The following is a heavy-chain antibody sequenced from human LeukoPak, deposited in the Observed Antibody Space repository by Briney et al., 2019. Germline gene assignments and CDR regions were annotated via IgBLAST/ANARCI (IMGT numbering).Heavy chain of an antibody. CDR2: INAGNGNK. CDR3: ARDLSSYGDYVAFHYYGLDV. V-gene: IGHV1-3*01. J-gene: IGHJ6*02. CDR1: GCTFTSYA. D-gene: IGHD4-17*01. Sequence: ASVKVSCKASGCTFTSYAMHWVRQAPGQRREWMGWINAGNGNKKYPQKFQGRVIITRHTSASTAHMALSSLRSEDTAVYYCARDLSSYGDYVAFHYYGLDVWGQGTTVPVSS.